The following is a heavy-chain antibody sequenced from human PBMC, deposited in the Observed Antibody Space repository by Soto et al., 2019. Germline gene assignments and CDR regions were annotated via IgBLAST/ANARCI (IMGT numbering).Heavy chain of an antibody. V-gene: IGHV3-30*18. CDR3: AKESGWGSSWSSLPV. Sequence: QVQLVESGGGVVQPGRSLRLSCAASGFTFSSYGMHWVRQAPGKGLEWVAVISYDGSNKYYADSVKGRFTISRDNSKNTLYLQMNSLRAEDTAVYYCAKESGWGSSWSSLPVWGQGTTVTVSS. CDR2: ISYDGSNK. J-gene: IGHJ6*02. CDR1: GFTFSSYG. D-gene: IGHD6-13*01.